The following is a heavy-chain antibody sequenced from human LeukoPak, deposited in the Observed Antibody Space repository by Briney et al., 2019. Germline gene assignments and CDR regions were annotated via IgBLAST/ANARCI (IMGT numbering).Heavy chain of an antibody. V-gene: IGHV3-21*01. J-gene: IGHJ4*02. CDR3: ARGNIKFDY. Sequence: PGGSLRLSCAASGFTFSSYAMHWVRQAPGKGLEWVSSISSSSDYIYYVDSVKGRFTISRDNAKKSLYLQMNSLRAEDTAVYYCARGNIKFDYWGQGTLVTVSS. CDR1: GFTFSSYA. CDR2: ISSSSDYI.